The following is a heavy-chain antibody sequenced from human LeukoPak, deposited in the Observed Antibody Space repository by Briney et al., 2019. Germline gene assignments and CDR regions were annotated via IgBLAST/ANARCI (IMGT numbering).Heavy chain of an antibody. Sequence: GGSLRLSCAASGFTFDDYGMSWVRQAPGKGLEWVSGINWNGGSTGYADSVKGRFTISRDNAKNSLYLQMNSLRAEDTALYYCARTGDDIAVAGDFYYFDYWGQGTLVTVSS. CDR2: INWNGGST. CDR3: ARTGDDIAVAGDFYYFDY. J-gene: IGHJ4*02. V-gene: IGHV3-20*04. D-gene: IGHD6-19*01. CDR1: GFTFDDYG.